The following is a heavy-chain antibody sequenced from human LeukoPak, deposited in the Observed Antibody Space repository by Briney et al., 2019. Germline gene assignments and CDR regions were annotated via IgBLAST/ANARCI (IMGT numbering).Heavy chain of an antibody. CDR2: IRYDRSNK. D-gene: IGHD2-2*01. Sequence: PGGSLRLSCAASGFTFSSYGMHWVRQAPGKGLEWVAFIRYDRSNKYYADSVKGRFTISRDNSKNTLYLQMNSLRAEDTAVYYCAKDKKRFCSSTSCSVSYFDYWGQGTLVTVSS. CDR1: GFTFSSYG. CDR3: AKDKKRFCSSTSCSVSYFDY. V-gene: IGHV3-30*02. J-gene: IGHJ4*02.